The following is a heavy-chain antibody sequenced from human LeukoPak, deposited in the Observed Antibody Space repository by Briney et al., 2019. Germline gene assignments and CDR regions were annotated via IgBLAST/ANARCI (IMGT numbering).Heavy chain of an antibody. J-gene: IGHJ6*02. CDR3: ARGGDYYYYGMDV. CDR1: GFTFSSYW. Sequence: GGSLRLSCAASGFTFSSYWMSWVRQAPGKGLEGVANIKQDGSEKYYVDSVKGRFTISRDNAKNSLYLQMNSLRAEDTAVYYCARGGDYYYYGMDVGGQGTTVTVS. CDR2: IKQDGSEK. D-gene: IGHD3-10*01. V-gene: IGHV3-7*01.